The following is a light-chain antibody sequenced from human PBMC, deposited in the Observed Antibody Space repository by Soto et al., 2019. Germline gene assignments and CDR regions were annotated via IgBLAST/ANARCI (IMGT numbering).Light chain of an antibody. CDR1: QNISSY. CDR3: QKRSHWPRT. CDR2: DVS. J-gene: IGKJ1*01. Sequence: LVLTQSPATLSLSPGKSATLSCRASQNISSYLIWYQQKPGQAPRLLIYDVSNRATGIPDRFSGSGSGTDFSLTISSLEPEDFAVYYCQKRSHWPRTXGQGTKVDIK. V-gene: IGKV3-11*01.